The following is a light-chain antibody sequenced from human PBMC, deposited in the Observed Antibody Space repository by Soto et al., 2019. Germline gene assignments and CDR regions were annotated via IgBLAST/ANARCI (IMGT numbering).Light chain of an antibody. Sequence: QSALTQPASVSRAPGQSITISCTRTSSDVGGYNYVSWYQQHPDKAPKLMIYVVSNRPSGVSNRFSGSKSGNTASLTISGLQAEDEADYYCSSYTSSDTPYVFGTGTKLTVL. CDR2: VVS. CDR3: SSYTSSDTPYV. V-gene: IGLV2-14*01. CDR1: SSDVGGYNY. J-gene: IGLJ1*01.